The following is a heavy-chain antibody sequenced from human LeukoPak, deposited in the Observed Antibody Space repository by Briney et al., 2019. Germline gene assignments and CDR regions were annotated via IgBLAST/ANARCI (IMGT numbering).Heavy chain of an antibody. J-gene: IGHJ4*02. CDR1: GFTFKTYW. CDR3: ARDLTSVPTR. CDR2: ISSSGNTK. D-gene: IGHD4-17*01. Sequence: GGSLRLSCAASGFTFKTYWMHWVRQAPGKGLEWVSYISSSGNTKHYVDSVKGRFTISRDNAKNSVYLQMNSLRNEDTAVYYCARDLTSVPTRWGQGTLVTVSS. V-gene: IGHV3-48*02.